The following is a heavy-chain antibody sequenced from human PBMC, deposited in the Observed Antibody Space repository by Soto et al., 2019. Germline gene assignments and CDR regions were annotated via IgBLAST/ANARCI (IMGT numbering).Heavy chain of an antibody. J-gene: IGHJ4*02. CDR2: IKQDGSEK. CDR1: GFTFSSYW. Sequence: GGSLRLSCAASGFTFSSYWMSWVRQAPGKGLEWVANIKQDGSEKYYVDSVKGRFTISRDNAKNSLYLQMNSLRAEDTAVYYCAREYYGSGSYYNSDWGQGTLVTVSS. V-gene: IGHV3-7*05. CDR3: AREYYGSGSYYNSD. D-gene: IGHD3-10*01.